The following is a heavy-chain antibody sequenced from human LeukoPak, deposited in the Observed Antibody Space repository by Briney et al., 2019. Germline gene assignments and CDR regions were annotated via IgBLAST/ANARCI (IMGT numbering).Heavy chain of an antibody. CDR3: ARDPSLRVTLDY. D-gene: IGHD4-4*01. CDR1: GFTFSSYG. J-gene: IGHJ4*02. Sequence: GGSLRLSCAASGFTFSSYGMHWVRQAPGKGLGWVADVWYDGSNKYYADSVKGRFTISRDNTKNMLYLQMNSLRGEDTVVYYCARDPSLRVTLDYWGQGTLVTVSS. V-gene: IGHV3-33*08. CDR2: VWYDGSNK.